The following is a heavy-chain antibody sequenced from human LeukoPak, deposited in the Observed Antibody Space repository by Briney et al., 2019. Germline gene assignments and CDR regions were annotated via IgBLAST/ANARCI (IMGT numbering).Heavy chain of an antibody. V-gene: IGHV5-51*01. CDR1: GYSFTSYW. CDR3: ARSVGYHDSSGYPFDY. J-gene: IGHJ4*02. CDR2: IYPGDSDT. Sequence: GESLEISFKGSGYSFTSYWIGWVRPMPGKGLEWMGIIYPGDSDTRYSPSFQGQVTISADKSISTAYLQWSSLKASDIAMYYCARSVGYHDSSGYPFDYWGQGTLVTVSS. D-gene: IGHD3-22*01.